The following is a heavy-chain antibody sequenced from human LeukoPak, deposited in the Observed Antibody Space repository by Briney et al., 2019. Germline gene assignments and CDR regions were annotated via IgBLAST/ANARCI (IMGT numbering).Heavy chain of an antibody. CDR3: ARDGRANLY. D-gene: IGHD2-15*01. V-gene: IGHV3-7*01. Sequence: GGSLRLSCAASGFTFCYYWMIWVRQAPGRGLEWVANIKQDGSEKYYVDSVKGRFTISRDNAKNSLYLQMNSLRAEDTAVYYCARDGRANLYWGQGTLVTVSS. CDR1: GFTFCYYW. J-gene: IGHJ4*02. CDR2: IKQDGSEK.